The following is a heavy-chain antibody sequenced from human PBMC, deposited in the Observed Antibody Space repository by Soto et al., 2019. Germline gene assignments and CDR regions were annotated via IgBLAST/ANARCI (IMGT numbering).Heavy chain of an antibody. CDR2: ISSSSSTI. V-gene: IGHV3-48*02. CDR1: GFTFSSYS. CDR3: ARDPYCSSTSCYNWFDP. D-gene: IGHD2-2*01. J-gene: IGHJ5*02. Sequence: LRLSCAASGFTFSSYSMNWVRQAPGKGLEWVSYISSSSSTIYYADSVKGRFTISRDNAKNSLYLQMNSLRDEDTAVYYCARDPYCSSTSCYNWFDPWGQGTLVTVSS.